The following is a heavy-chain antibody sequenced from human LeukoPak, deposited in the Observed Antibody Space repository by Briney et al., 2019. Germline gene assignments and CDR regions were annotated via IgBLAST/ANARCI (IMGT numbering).Heavy chain of an antibody. Sequence: ASVKVSCKASGYTFTCYYMHWVRQAPGQGLEWMGWINPNSGGTNYAQKFQGRVTMTRDTSISTAYMELSRLRSDDTAVYYCARGGSYYPLRGGYWGQGTLVTVSS. CDR1: GYTFTCYY. D-gene: IGHD1-26*01. V-gene: IGHV1-2*02. CDR3: ARGGSYYPLRGGY. CDR2: INPNSGGT. J-gene: IGHJ4*02.